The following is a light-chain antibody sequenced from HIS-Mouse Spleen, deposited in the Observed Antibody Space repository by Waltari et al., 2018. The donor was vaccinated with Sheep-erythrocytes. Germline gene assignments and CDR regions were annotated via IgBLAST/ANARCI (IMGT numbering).Light chain of an antibody. Sequence: EIVLTQSPATLSLSPGERATLSCRASQSVSSYLAWYPQKPGQAPRRLIYDASNRATGIPARFSGSGSGTDFTLTISSLEPEDFAVYYCQQRSNWPPTFGQGTKVEIK. CDR2: DAS. CDR1: QSVSSY. J-gene: IGKJ1*01. CDR3: QQRSNWPPT. V-gene: IGKV3-11*01.